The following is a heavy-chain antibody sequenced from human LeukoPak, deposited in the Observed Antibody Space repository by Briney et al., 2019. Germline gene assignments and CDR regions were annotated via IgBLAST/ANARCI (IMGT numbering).Heavy chain of an antibody. J-gene: IGHJ5*02. Sequence: GASVKVSCKASGYSFTSHYMHWVRQAPGQGLEWMGLINPRGTATRYAESFQGGLTLTRDLSTSTDYMELSSLRSDDTAVYFCARDTSEGDYAWWFDPWGQGTLVTVAS. CDR2: INPRGTAT. CDR1: GYSFTSHY. CDR3: ARDTSEGDYAWWFDP. D-gene: IGHD3-16*01. V-gene: IGHV1-46*01.